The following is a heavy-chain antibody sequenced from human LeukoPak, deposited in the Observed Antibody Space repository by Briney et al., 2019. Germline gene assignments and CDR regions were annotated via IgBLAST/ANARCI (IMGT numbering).Heavy chain of an antibody. J-gene: IGHJ4*02. CDR2: ISSSSSTI. CDR3: ARSSSRYCSGGSCYSGVLGYFDY. Sequence: GGSLRLSCAASGFTFSSYGMTWVRQAPGKGLEWVSYISSSSSTIYYADSVKGRFTTSRDNAKNSLYLQMNSLRAEDTAVYYCARSSSRYCSGGSCYSGVLGYFDYWGQGTLVTVSS. CDR1: GFTFSSYG. V-gene: IGHV3-48*01. D-gene: IGHD2-15*01.